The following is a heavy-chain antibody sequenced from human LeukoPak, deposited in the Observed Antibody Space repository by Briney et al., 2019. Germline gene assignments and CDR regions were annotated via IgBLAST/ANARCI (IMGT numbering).Heavy chain of an antibody. CDR2: XXHXGST. CDR1: GYSXSSGXX. CDR3: ARHDGGGSGSYYNVVWWPFPCCFDY. V-gene: IGHV4-38-2*01. J-gene: IGHJ4*02. D-gene: IGHD3-10*01. Sequence: GYSXSSGXXXGRXRXPPGXXXXXIGXXXHXGSTXXXPSLKSRVTISVDTTKNHLYLKMSSVTAADTAVYYCARHDGGGSGSYYNVVWWPFPCCFDYWGQGTLVTVSS.